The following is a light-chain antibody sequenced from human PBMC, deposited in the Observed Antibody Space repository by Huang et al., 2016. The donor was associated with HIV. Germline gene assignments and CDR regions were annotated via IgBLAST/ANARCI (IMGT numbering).Light chain of an antibody. Sequence: DIVMTQSPDSLAVSLGERATITCKSIRSVFHSPNKNKYLAWYQQKPGQPPKLLLYWASARESGVPDRFNGSGSGTDFTFTISSLQAEDVALYYCQQYYKTPLTFGGGTRVELK. CDR3: QQYYKTPLT. CDR1: RSVFHSPNKNKY. J-gene: IGKJ4*01. V-gene: IGKV4-1*01. CDR2: WAS.